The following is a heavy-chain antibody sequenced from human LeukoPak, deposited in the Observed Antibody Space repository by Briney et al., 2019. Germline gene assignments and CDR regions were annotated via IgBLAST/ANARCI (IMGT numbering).Heavy chain of an antibody. Sequence: PGGSLRLSCAASGFTFSSYWMTWVRQAPGKGLEWVSGISSSGGSTYYADSVKGRFTISRDNSRNTLYLQMNSLRAEDTAVYYCARHLLWFGELSGGFDYWGQGTLVTVSS. CDR3: ARHLLWFGELSGGFDY. V-gene: IGHV3-23*01. CDR1: GFTFSSYW. CDR2: ISSSGGST. D-gene: IGHD3-10*01. J-gene: IGHJ4*02.